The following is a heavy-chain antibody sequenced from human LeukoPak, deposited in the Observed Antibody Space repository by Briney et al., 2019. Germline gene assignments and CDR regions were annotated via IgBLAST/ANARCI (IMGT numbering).Heavy chain of an antibody. CDR1: GFTFSSYW. CDR2: INHNGNVN. Sequence: PGGSLRLSCAASGFTFSSYWMNWARQAPGKGLEWVASINHNGNVNYYVDSVKGRFTISRDNAKNSLYVQMSNLRAEDTAVYFCARRGGLDVWGQGATVTVSS. CDR3: ARRGGLDV. J-gene: IGHJ6*02. V-gene: IGHV3-7*03.